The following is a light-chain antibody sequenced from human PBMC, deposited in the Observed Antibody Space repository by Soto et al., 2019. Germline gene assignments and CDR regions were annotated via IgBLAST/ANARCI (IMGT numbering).Light chain of an antibody. J-gene: IGLJ2*01. CDR1: NNGSKN. V-gene: IGLV3-21*02. Sequence: SYELTQPPSVSVAPGQTARITCGGNNNGSKNVHWYQQKPGQAPVLVVFDDSDRPSGIPERFSGSNSGNTATLTISRVEAGDEADYYCQVWDSSSDHPVVFGGGTKVTVL. CDR2: DDS. CDR3: QVWDSSSDHPVV.